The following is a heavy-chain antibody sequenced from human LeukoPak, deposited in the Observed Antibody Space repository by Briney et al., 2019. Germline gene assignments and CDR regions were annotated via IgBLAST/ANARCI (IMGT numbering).Heavy chain of an antibody. Sequence: GRSLRLSCAASGFTFDDYAMHWVRQAPGKGLEWVSAISWNSGSTGYADSVKGRFTISRDNAKNSLYLQMNSLRAEDTALYYCAKDSSYCGGDCYSPWVDWGQGTLVTVSS. CDR3: AKDSSYCGGDCYSPWVD. CDR2: ISWNSGST. J-gene: IGHJ4*02. CDR1: GFTFDDYA. V-gene: IGHV3-9*01. D-gene: IGHD2-21*02.